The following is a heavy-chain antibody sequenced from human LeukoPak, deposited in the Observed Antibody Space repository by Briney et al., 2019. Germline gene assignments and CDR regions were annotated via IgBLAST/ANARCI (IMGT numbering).Heavy chain of an antibody. CDR2: IYYSGNT. CDR1: GASIRSYY. V-gene: IGHV4-59*01. D-gene: IGHD3-16*02. J-gene: IGHJ4*02. Sequence: SETLSLTCTVSGASIRSYYWSWIRQPPGKGLEWIGYIYYSGNTDYNPSLQSRVTISVDMSKNQVSLKLSSVTAADTAVYYCARGSGGELSRHFDYWGQGTLVTVSS. CDR3: ARGSGGELSRHFDY.